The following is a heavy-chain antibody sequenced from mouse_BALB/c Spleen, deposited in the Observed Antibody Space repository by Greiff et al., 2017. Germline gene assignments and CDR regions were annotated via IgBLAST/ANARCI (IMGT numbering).Heavy chain of an antibody. J-gene: IGHJ3*01. D-gene: IGHD2-2*01. V-gene: IGHV2-6-7*01. Sequence: VMLVESGPGLVAPSQSLSITCTVSGFSLTGYGVNWVRQPPGKGLEWLGMIWGDGSTDYNSALKSRLSISKDNSKSQVFLKMNSLQTDDTARYYCARDTWDGYVLFAYWGQGTLVTVSA. CDR1: GFSLTGYG. CDR3: ARDTWDGYVLFAY. CDR2: IWGDGST.